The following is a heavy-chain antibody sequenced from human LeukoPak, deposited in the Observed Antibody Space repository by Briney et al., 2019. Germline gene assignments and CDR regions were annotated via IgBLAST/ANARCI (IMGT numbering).Heavy chain of an antibody. D-gene: IGHD1-26*01. CDR2: IKHDGSEK. CDR3: ARDERQWELGAFDI. Sequence: GGSLRLSCAASGFTFSNYWMSWVRQAPGKGLEWVANIKHDGSEKYHVDSVKGRFTISRDNAKNSLHLQMNSLRAEDTAVYYCARDERQWELGAFDIWGQGTMVTVSS. J-gene: IGHJ3*02. V-gene: IGHV3-7*01. CDR1: GFTFSNYW.